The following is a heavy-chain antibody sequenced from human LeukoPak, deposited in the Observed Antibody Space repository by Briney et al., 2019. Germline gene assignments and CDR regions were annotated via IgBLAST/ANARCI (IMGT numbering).Heavy chain of an antibody. Sequence: GRSLRLSCAASGFTFDDYAMHWVRQAPGKGLEWVSGISWNSGYIGYADSVKGRFTISRDNAKNSLHLQMNSLIVEDTALYYCAKDQNYDSSGYYDYWGQGTLVTVSS. CDR1: GFTFDDYA. D-gene: IGHD3-22*01. CDR2: ISWNSGYI. J-gene: IGHJ4*02. CDR3: AKDQNYDSSGYYDY. V-gene: IGHV3-9*01.